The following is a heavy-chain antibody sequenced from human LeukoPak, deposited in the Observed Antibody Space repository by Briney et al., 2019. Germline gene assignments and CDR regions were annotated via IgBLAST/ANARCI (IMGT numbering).Heavy chain of an antibody. Sequence: SETLSLTCAVYGGSFSGYYWSWIRQPPGKGLEWIGEISHSGSTNYNPSLKSRVTISVDTSKNQFSLKLSSVTAADTAVYYCARGRREVVVTEPEIVDYWGQGTLVTVSS. D-gene: IGHD2-21*02. CDR2: ISHSGST. V-gene: IGHV4-34*01. J-gene: IGHJ4*02. CDR1: GGSFSGYY. CDR3: ARGRREVVVTEPEIVDY.